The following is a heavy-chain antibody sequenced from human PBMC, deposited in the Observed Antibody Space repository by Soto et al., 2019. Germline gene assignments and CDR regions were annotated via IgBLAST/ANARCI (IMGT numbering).Heavy chain of an antibody. V-gene: IGHV4-4*02. CDR3: ARATIFGVVSEPRLNWFDP. Sequence: PSETLSLTCAVSGGSISSSNWWSWVRQPPGKGLEWIGEIYHSGSTNYNPSLKSRVTISVDRSKNQFSLKLSSVTAADTAVYYCARATIFGVVSEPRLNWFDPWGQGTLVTVSS. CDR2: IYHSGST. CDR1: GGSISSSNW. D-gene: IGHD3-3*01. J-gene: IGHJ5*02.